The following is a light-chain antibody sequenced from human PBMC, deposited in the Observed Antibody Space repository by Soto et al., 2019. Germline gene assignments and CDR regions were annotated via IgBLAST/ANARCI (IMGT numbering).Light chain of an antibody. CDR1: QDVNIW. CDR2: GAS. J-gene: IGKJ2*01. CDR3: QQVNTFPYT. Sequence: DIQMTQSPSSVAASVGDRVTITCRASQDVNIWLAWYQQRPGKAPKLLIFGASNLHSGAPSRFSGSGIGSGFTLTISGLEPEDFAPYYCQQVNTFPYTFGQGT. V-gene: IGKV1-12*01.